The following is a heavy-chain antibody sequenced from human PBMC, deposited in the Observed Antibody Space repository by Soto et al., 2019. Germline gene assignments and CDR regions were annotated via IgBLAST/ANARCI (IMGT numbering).Heavy chain of an antibody. Sequence: EVQLLESGGGLVQPGGSLRLSCAASGFTFSSYAMSWVRQAPGKGLEWVSTISSSGGSTYYADSVKGRFTISRDNSKNTLYLQMNSLRAADTAVYYCARDKITGLFDYWGQGTLVTVSS. CDR1: GFTFSSYA. V-gene: IGHV3-23*01. J-gene: IGHJ4*02. CDR2: ISSSGGST. D-gene: IGHD2-8*02. CDR3: ARDKITGLFDY.